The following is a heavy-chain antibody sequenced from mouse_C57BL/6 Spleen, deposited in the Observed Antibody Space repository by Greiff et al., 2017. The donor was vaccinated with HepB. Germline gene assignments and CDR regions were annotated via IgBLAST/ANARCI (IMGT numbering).Heavy chain of an antibody. D-gene: IGHD2-2*01. Sequence: QVQLQQPGAELVRPGTSVKLSCKASGYTFTSYWMHWVKQRPGQGLEWIGVIDPSDSYTNYNQKFKGKATLTVDTSSSTAYMQLSSLTSEDSAVYYCARSGYGEVFAYWGQGTLVTVSA. CDR3: ARSGYGEVFAY. CDR2: IDPSDSYT. J-gene: IGHJ3*01. V-gene: IGHV1-59*01. CDR1: GYTFTSYW.